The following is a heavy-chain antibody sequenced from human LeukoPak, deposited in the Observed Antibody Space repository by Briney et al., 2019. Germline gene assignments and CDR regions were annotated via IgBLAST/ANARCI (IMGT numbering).Heavy chain of an antibody. D-gene: IGHD6-13*01. Sequence: GGSLRLSCAASGFTFRSDAMSWVRQAPGKGVEWVSAISGSGGSTYYADSVKGGFTISRDNSKNTLYLQMNSLRAEDTAVYYCAKDPNLEYSSSWYVGDYFDYWGQGTLVTVSS. CDR1: GFTFRSDA. CDR3: AKDPNLEYSSSWYVGDYFDY. CDR2: ISGSGGST. V-gene: IGHV3-23*01. J-gene: IGHJ4*02.